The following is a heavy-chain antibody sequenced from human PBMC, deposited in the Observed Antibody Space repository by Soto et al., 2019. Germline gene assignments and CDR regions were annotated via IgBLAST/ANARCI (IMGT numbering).Heavy chain of an antibody. CDR3: ARDKSGWYGPSYYYMDV. D-gene: IGHD6-19*01. J-gene: IGHJ6*03. CDR2: ISSSSSYI. CDR1: GFTFSSYS. Sequence: GGSLRLSCAASGFTFSSYSMNWVRQAPGKGLEWVSSISSSSSYIYSADSVKGRFTISRDNAKNSLYLQMNSLRAEDTAVYYCARDKSGWYGPSYYYMDVWGKGTTVTVSS. V-gene: IGHV3-21*01.